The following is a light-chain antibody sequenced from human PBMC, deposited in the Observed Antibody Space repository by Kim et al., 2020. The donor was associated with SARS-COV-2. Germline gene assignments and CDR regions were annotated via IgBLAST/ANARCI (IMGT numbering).Light chain of an antibody. V-gene: IGLV1-44*01. CDR1: RSNVGTNT. Sequence: ELTQPPSASGTPGQRVSMSCSGSRSNVGTNTVSWYQQFPGAAPKLLISSNNQRPSGVPDRFSGSKSGTSASLAISGLQSDDEADYYCAAWDDNLNGPVFGGGTKVTVL. CDR3: AAWDDNLNGPV. CDR2: SNN. J-gene: IGLJ3*02.